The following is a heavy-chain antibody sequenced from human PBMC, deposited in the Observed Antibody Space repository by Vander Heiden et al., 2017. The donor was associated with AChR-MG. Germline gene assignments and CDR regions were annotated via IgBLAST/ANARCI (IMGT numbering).Heavy chain of an antibody. CDR2: INPSGGST. Sequence: QVQLVQSGAEVKKPGASVKVSCQASGYTFTSYYMHWVRQAPGQGLEWMGIINPSGGSTSYAQKFQGRVTMTRDTSTSTVYMELSSLRSEDTAVYYCARNYYYGSGSYPENFDYWGQGTLVTVSS. D-gene: IGHD3-10*01. V-gene: IGHV1-46*03. CDR1: GYTFTSYY. CDR3: ARNYYYGSGSYPENFDY. J-gene: IGHJ4*02.